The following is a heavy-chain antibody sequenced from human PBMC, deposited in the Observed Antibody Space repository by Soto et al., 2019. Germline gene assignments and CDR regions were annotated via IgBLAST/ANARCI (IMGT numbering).Heavy chain of an antibody. D-gene: IGHD1-1*01. CDR2: INPSGGST. V-gene: IGHV1-46*03. J-gene: IGHJ3*02. Sequence: GASVKVSCKASGYTFTSDYMNWVRQAPGQGLEWMGIINPSGGSTSYAQKFQGRVTMTRDTSTSTVYTELSSLRSEDTAVYYCARERLERPFEAFDIWGQGTMVTVSS. CDR1: GYTFTSDY. CDR3: ARERLERPFEAFDI.